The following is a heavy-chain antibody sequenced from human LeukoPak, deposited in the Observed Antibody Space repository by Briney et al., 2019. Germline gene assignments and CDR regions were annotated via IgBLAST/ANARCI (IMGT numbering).Heavy chain of an antibody. D-gene: IGHD6-19*01. J-gene: IGHJ6*04. Sequence: PGRSLRLSCAASGFTFSSYGMHWVRQAPGKGLEWVAVISYDGSNKYYADSVEGRFTISRDNSKNTLYLQMNSLRAEDTAVYYCAKDRASSGWYGSYYYYGMDVWGKGTTVTVSS. CDR2: ISYDGSNK. CDR3: AKDRASSGWYGSYYYYGMDV. V-gene: IGHV3-30*18. CDR1: GFTFSSYG.